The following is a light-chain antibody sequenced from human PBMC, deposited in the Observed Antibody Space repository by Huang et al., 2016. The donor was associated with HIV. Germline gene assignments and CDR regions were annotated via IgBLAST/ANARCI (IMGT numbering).Light chain of an antibody. CDR3: QQYTTYFPT. CDR2: KAS. CDR1: LSISSW. J-gene: IGKJ2*01. V-gene: IGKV1-5*03. Sequence: DIQMTQSPSTLSASVGDRVTITCRASLSISSWFAWYQQKPGKAPKLLIYKASSLEIGVPSRFSGSGSGTEFTLTISSLQPDDFATYYCQQYTTYFPTFGQGTKLEIK.